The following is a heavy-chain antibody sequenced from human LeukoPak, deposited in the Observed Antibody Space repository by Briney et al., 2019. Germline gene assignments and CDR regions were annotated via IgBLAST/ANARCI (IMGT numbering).Heavy chain of an antibody. D-gene: IGHD5-12*01. CDR1: GFTFSSYG. CDR3: AREPPPGSGYDISFDY. V-gene: IGHV3-33*01. Sequence: PGGSLRLSCAASGFTFSSYGMHWFRQAPGKGLEWVAVIWYDGSNKYYADSVKGRFTISRDNSKNTLYLQMNSLRAEDTAVYYCAREPPPGSGYDISFDYWGQGTLVTVSS. J-gene: IGHJ4*02. CDR2: IWYDGSNK.